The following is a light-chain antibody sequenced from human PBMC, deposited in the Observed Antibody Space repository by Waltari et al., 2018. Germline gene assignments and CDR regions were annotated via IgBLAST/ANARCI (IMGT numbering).Light chain of an antibody. J-gene: IGKJ4*01. CDR2: AAS. V-gene: IGKV1-9*01. CDR3: QELNTYPQSLT. Sequence: DIQLTQSPSFLSASIGDRVTITCRASQGINSYLAWYQQRPGKAPNLLSYAASTLQSGVPSRFSGSGSGTEFTLTISSLQPEDFATYYCQELNTYPQSLTFGGGTKVEI. CDR1: QGINSY.